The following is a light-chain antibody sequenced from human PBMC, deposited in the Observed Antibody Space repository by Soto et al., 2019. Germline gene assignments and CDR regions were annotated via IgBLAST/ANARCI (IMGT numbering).Light chain of an antibody. J-gene: IGKJ2*01. Sequence: DIVLTQSPGTLSLSPGERVTLSCRASQSINNYLAWYQQKPGQAPRLLIYDASNRATGIPSRFSGRGSGTDFTLRISGLEPEDFATYSCQQRAGWPYTVGQGTRLEIK. CDR3: QQRAGWPYT. CDR1: QSINNY. V-gene: IGKV3-11*01. CDR2: DAS.